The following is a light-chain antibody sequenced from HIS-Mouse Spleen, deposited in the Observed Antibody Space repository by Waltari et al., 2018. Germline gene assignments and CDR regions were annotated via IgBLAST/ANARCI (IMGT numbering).Light chain of an antibody. V-gene: IGLV2-14*03. J-gene: IGLJ2*01. Sequence: QSALTQPASVSGSPGQSITISCTGTSSDVGGYNYVSWYQPHPGKAPKLMIYDVSNRPSGVSNRSSGSKSGNTASLTISGLQAEDEADYYCSSYTSSSTEVFGGGTKLTVL. CDR3: SSYTSSSTEV. CDR2: DVS. CDR1: SSDVGGYNY.